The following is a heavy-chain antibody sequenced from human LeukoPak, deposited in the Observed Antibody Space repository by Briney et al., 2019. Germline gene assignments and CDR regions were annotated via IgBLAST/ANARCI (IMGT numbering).Heavy chain of an antibody. D-gene: IGHD2-15*01. Sequence: GGSLRLSCAASGFTFSSYAMSCVRQAPGKGLEWVSAISGGGGNTYYADSVKGRFTTSRDNAKNSLYLQTNSLRAEDTAVYYCARGGVNVVGATLPEFPWGQGILVTVSS. J-gene: IGHJ5*02. V-gene: IGHV3-23*01. CDR3: ARGGVNVVGATLPEFP. CDR2: ISGGGGNT. CDR1: GFTFSSYA.